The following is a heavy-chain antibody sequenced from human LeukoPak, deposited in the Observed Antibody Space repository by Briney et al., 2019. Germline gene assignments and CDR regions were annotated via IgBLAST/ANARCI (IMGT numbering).Heavy chain of an antibody. V-gene: IGHV3-33*01. CDR3: ARDGDTTGYSFDY. CDR1: GFSFSSYG. D-gene: IGHD3-22*01. CDR2: IWYDENNK. J-gene: IGHJ4*02. Sequence: GGSLRLSCGASGFSFSSYGMHWVRQAPGKGLEWVAVIWYDENNKYYADSVKGRFTISRDNSKNALYMQMNSLRAEDTAVYYCARDGDTTGYSFDYWGQGTLVTVSS.